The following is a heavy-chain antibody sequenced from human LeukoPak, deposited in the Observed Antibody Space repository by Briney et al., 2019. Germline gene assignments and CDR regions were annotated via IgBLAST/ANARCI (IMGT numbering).Heavy chain of an antibody. CDR2: IYYSGST. CDR3: ASPKYCSGGSCYSGWYFDL. CDR1: GGTISSSSYY. D-gene: IGHD2-15*01. Sequence: SETLSLTCTVSGGTISSSSYYWGWIRQPPGKGLEWIGSIYYSGSTYYNPSLKSRVTISVDTSKNQFSLKLSSVTAADTAVYSCASPKYCSGGSCYSGWYFDLWGRGTLVTVSS. J-gene: IGHJ2*01. V-gene: IGHV4-39*01.